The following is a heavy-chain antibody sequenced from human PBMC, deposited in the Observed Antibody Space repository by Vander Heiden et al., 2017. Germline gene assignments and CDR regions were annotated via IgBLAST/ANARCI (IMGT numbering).Heavy chain of an antibody. CDR3: ARGPGLPDSGYFWVY. CDR2: INHSGST. D-gene: IGHD3-22*01. V-gene: IGHV4-34*01. J-gene: IGHJ4*02. Sequence: QVQLQQWGAGLLKPSETLSLACGINGGAIVGYSWVWFRQPPGKGLEWIGEINHSGSTNYHPSLKSRVTILVDTSKKQFSLKLSAVTAADTAVYYCARGPGLPDSGYFWVYWGQGTLVTVSS. CDR1: GGAIVGYS.